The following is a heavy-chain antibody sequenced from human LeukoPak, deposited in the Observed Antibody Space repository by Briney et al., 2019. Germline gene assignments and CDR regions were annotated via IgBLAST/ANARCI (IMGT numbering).Heavy chain of an antibody. CDR3: ASRGGGSHDNWFDP. CDR2: INHSGST. Sequence: KPSETLSLTCAVYGGSFSGYYWSWIRQPPGKGLEWIGEINHSGSTNYNPSLKSRVTISVDTSKNQFSLKLSSVTAADTAVYYCASRGGGSHDNWFDPWGQGTLVTVSS. V-gene: IGHV4-34*01. D-gene: IGHD2-15*01. J-gene: IGHJ5*02. CDR1: GGSFSGYY.